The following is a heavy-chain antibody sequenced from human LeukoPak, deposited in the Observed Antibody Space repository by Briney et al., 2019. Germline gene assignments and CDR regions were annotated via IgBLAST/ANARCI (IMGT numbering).Heavy chain of an antibody. CDR2: IKQDGSEK. CDR1: GFTFSSYW. Sequence: GGSLRLSCAASGFTFSSYWMSWVRQAPGKGLEWVANIKQDGSEKYYVDSVKGRFTIPRDNAKNSLYLQMNSLRAEDTAVYYCARVATTGHSEDFDYWGQGTLVTVSS. J-gene: IGHJ4*02. D-gene: IGHD1-26*01. CDR3: ARVATTGHSEDFDY. V-gene: IGHV3-7*01.